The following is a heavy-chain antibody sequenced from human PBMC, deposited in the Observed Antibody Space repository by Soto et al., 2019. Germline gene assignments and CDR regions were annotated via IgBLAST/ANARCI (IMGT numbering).Heavy chain of an antibody. CDR2: IIPVFGTA. CDR3: ARGRVNTYLTAFDY. D-gene: IGHD5-18*01. CDR1: GGTFISYA. V-gene: IGHV1-69*01. Sequence: QVQLVQSGAEVKKPGSSVKVSCTASGGTFISYAISWVRQAPGRGLEWMGGIIPVFGTANYTQKFQGRVTITADESTSTAYMELSSLRSEDTALYYCARGRVNTYLTAFDYWGQGTLVTVSS. J-gene: IGHJ4*02.